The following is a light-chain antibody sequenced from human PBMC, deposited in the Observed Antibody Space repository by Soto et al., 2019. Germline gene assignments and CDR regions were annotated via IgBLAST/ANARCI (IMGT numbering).Light chain of an antibody. CDR1: SSDVGRYNY. V-gene: IGLV2-14*01. CDR3: NSYTSSSTLV. J-gene: IGLJ1*01. CDR2: EVS. Sequence: QAVVTQPASVSGSPGQSITISCTGTSSDVGRYNYVSWYQQYPGKAPKLMIYEVSNRPSGVSNRFSGSKSGNTASLTISGLQADDEADYYCNSYTSSSTLVFGTGTKLTVL.